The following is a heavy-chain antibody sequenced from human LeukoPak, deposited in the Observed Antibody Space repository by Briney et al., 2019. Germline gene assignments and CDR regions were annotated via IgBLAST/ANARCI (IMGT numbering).Heavy chain of an antibody. Sequence: PSETLSLTCAVSGGSISSAGYSWSWIRQPPGKGLEWIGEINHSGSTNYNPSLKSRVTISVDTSKNQFSLKLGSVTAADTAVYYCASRRAARGRIDYWGQGTLVTVSS. CDR2: INHSGST. D-gene: IGHD6-6*01. CDR3: ASRRAARGRIDY. J-gene: IGHJ4*02. V-gene: IGHV4-34*01. CDR1: GGSISSAGYS.